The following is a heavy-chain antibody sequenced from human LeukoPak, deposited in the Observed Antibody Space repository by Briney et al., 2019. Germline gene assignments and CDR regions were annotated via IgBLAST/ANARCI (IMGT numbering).Heavy chain of an antibody. D-gene: IGHD1-26*01. CDR2: MNPNSGNT. Sequence: GASVKVSCKASGYTFTSYYMHWVRQAPGQGLEWMGWMNPNSGNTGYAQKFQGRVTMTRNTSISTAYMELSSLRSEDTAVYYCARHRGSHNWFDPWGQGTLVTVPS. J-gene: IGHJ5*02. CDR3: ARHRGSHNWFDP. CDR1: GYTFTSYY. V-gene: IGHV1-8*01.